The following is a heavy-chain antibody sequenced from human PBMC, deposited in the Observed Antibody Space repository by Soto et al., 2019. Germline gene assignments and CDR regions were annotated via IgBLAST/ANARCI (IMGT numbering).Heavy chain of an antibody. V-gene: IGHV1-46*01. J-gene: IGHJ4*02. D-gene: IGHD1-26*01. CDR2: INPSGGST. CDR1: GYTFTSYY. CDR3: ARTPSQSGSYRYFDY. Sequence: ASVKVSCKASGYTFTSYYMHWVRQAPGQGLEWMGIINPSGGSTSYAQKFQGRVTMTRDTSTSTVYMEPSSLRSEDTAVYYCARTPSQSGSYRYFDYWGQGTLVTVSS.